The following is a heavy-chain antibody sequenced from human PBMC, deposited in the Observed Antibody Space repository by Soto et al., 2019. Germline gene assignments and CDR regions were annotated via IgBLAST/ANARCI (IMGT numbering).Heavy chain of an antibody. CDR1: GDSVSSNSAA. V-gene: IGHV6-1*01. J-gene: IGHJ6*02. D-gene: IGHD2-15*01. Sequence: SQTLSLTCAISGDSVSSNSAAWNWIRQSPSRGLEWLGRTYYRSKWYNDYAVSVKSRITINPDTSKNQFSLQLNSVTPEDTAVYYCARAGPKDRHHHYYYYGMDVWGQGATVTVYS. CDR3: ARAGPKDRHHHYYYYGMDV. CDR2: TYYRSKWYN.